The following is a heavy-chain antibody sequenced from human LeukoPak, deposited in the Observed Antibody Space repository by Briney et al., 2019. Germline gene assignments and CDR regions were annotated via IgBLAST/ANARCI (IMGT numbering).Heavy chain of an antibody. Sequence: GGSLRLSCAASGFTFSSYSMNWVRQAPGKGLEWVSSISSNSIYVFYADSMKGRFTISRDNAKNSLSLQMNSLRAEDTAVYYCTRDQVDRIWYFDYWGQGTLVTVSS. CDR2: ISSNSIYV. V-gene: IGHV3-21*01. CDR1: GFTFSSYS. CDR3: TRDQVDRIWYFDY. D-gene: IGHD1-14*01. J-gene: IGHJ4*02.